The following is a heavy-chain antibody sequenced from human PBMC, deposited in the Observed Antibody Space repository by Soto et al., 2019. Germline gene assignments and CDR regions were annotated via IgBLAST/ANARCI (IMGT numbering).Heavy chain of an antibody. V-gene: IGHV3-33*01. Sequence: QLQLVESGGGVVQPGRSLRLCCAASGFTFSSYGMPWVRQAPGKGLEWVAVIWYDGSNKYYADTVKGRFIISRDNSKNTLYLQMNSLRAEDTAVYYCARELGYCSCTSCYKGYYGTDVWGPGTTVTVS. CDR3: ARELGYCSCTSCYKGYYGTDV. CDR1: GFTFSSYG. CDR2: IWYDGSNK. J-gene: IGHJ6*02. D-gene: IGHD2-2*02.